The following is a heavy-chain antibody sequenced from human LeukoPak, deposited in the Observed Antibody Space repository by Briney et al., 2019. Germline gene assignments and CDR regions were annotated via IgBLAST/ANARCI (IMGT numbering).Heavy chain of an antibody. V-gene: IGHV3-64D*06. D-gene: IGHD2-8*01. CDR3: VKALMEGVN. CDR1: GFNFSSYA. J-gene: IGHJ4*02. Sequence: GGALRLSCSASGFNFSSYAMYWVRQAPGKGLEYVSAISANGRSTYYADSVKGRFTISRDNSKNTLYLQMSSLRGEDTAVYDCVKALMEGVNWGQGTLVTVSS. CDR2: ISANGRST.